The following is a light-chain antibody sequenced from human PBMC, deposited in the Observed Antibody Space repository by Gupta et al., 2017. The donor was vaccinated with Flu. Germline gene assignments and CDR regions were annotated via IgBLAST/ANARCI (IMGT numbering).Light chain of an antibody. Sequence: RDTISCSGSSSNIGSNYVYWYQQLAGSSPKLHLYGNNQRPSGVPDGLSGPKYGTSACLAINGLRAEYEADYYCAAGDDSLSGWVFGGGTHLTVL. CDR3: AAGDDSLSGWV. CDR2: GNN. CDR1: SSNIGSNY. J-gene: IGLJ3*02. V-gene: IGLV1-47*01.